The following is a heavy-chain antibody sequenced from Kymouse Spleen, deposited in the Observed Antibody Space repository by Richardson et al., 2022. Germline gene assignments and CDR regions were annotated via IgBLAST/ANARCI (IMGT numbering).Heavy chain of an antibody. CDR1: GFTFSSYG. CDR3: AKDHYGSGSYYNGYYYGMDV. V-gene: IGHV3-30*18. D-gene: IGHD3-10*01. Sequence: QVQLVESGGGVVQPGRSLRLSCAASGFTFSSYGMHWVRQAPGKGLEWVAVISYDGSNKYYADSVKGRFTISRDNSKNTLYLQMNSLRAEDTAVYYCAKDHYGSGSYYNGYYYGMDVWGQGTTVTVSS. J-gene: IGHJ6*02. CDR2: ISYDGSNK.